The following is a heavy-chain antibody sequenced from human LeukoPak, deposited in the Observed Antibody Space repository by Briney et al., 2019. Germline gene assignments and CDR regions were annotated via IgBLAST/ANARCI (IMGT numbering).Heavy chain of an antibody. J-gene: IGHJ4*02. CDR2: INPSGGST. D-gene: IGHD5-18*01. CDR3: ARAVDTATYNFDY. CDR1: GYTFTRHY. V-gene: IGHV1-46*01. Sequence: ASVKVSCKASGYTFTRHYMDWVRQAPGQGLEWMGIINPSGGSTSYAQKFQGRVTLTSDTSTSTVYMELISLTSEDTAVYYCARAVDTATYNFDYWGQGTLVTVSS.